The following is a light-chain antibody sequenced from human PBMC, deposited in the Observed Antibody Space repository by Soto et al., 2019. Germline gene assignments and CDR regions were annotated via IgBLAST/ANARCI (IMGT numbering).Light chain of an antibody. CDR3: DSYTSSSSYA. J-gene: IGLJ1*01. CDR1: GSDVGAYRY. CDR2: DVS. V-gene: IGLV2-14*01. Sequence: QSALTQPASVSGSPGQSITVSRTGTGSDVGAYRYVSWYQQHPGQAPKLIIYDVSNRPSGVSDRFSGSKSGNTASLTISGLQSEDEADYYCDSYTSSSSYAFGNGTKVTVL.